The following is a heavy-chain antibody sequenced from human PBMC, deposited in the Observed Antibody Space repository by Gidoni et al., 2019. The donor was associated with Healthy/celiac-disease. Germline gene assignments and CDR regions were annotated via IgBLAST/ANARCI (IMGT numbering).Heavy chain of an antibody. J-gene: IGHJ6*02. CDR1: GGSFSGYY. Sequence: QVQLQQWGAGLLKTSETLSLTCAVYGGSFSGYYWSWIRQPPGKWLEWIGEINHSGSTNYNPSLKSRVTISVDTSKNQFSLKLSSVTAADSAVYYCARGLWLRYGMDVWGQGTTVTVSS. D-gene: IGHD5-12*01. CDR2: INHSGST. V-gene: IGHV4-34*01. CDR3: ARGLWLRYGMDV.